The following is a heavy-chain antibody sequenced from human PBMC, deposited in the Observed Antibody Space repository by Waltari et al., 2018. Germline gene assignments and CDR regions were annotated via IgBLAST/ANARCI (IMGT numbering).Heavy chain of an antibody. CDR3: ARMVASRYNWFDP. CDR1: GGSFSGYY. CDR2: INHSGST. Sequence: QVQLQQWGAGLLKPSEPLSLTCAVYGGSFSGYYWSWIRQPPGKGLEWNGEINHSGSTNYNPSLKSRVTISVDTSKNQFSLKLSSVTAADTAVYYCARMVASRYNWFDPWGQGTLVTVSS. J-gene: IGHJ5*02. D-gene: IGHD2-15*01. V-gene: IGHV4-34*01.